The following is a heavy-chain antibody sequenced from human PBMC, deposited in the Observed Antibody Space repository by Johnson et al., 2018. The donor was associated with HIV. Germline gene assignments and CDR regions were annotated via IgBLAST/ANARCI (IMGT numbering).Heavy chain of an antibody. CDR3: AKGEWGAGTDAFDI. D-gene: IGHD3-16*01. CDR2: IYSGGTT. V-gene: IGHV3-66*02. Sequence: VQLVESGGGLVQPGRSLRLSCTASGFTFGDYAMNWFRQAPGKGLEWVSAIYSGGTTYYADSVKGRFTISRDNSKNTLYLQMNSLRAEDTAVYYCAKGEWGAGTDAFDIWGQGTMVTVSS. J-gene: IGHJ3*02. CDR1: GFTFGDYA.